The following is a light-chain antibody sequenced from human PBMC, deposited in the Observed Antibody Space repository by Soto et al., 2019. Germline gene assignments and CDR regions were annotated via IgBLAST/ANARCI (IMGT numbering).Light chain of an antibody. CDR3: CSYACSSTFVV. CDR2: EYT. Sequence: QSALTQPASVSGSPGQSITISCTGTSSGVGSYNLVSWYQQHPGKAPKLMIYEYTKRPSGVSNRFSGSKSGNTASLTISGLQAEDEADYYCCSYACSSTFVVFGGGTKLTVL. V-gene: IGLV2-23*02. J-gene: IGLJ2*01. CDR1: SSGVGSYNL.